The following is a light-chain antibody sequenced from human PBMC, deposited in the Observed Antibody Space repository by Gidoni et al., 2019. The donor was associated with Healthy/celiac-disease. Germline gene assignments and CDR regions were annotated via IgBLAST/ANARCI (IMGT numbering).Light chain of an antibody. CDR2: GAS. J-gene: IGKJ4*01. CDR3: HQYGRSLT. V-gene: IGKV3-20*01. Sequence: EIVLTQSPGTLSLSPGGRATLSCRASQSVDSNYLAWYQQKPGQAPRLLIYGASSRATGIPDRFSGSGSGTDFTLTISRLEPEDFAVYYCHQYGRSLTFGGGSKVEIK. CDR1: QSVDSNY.